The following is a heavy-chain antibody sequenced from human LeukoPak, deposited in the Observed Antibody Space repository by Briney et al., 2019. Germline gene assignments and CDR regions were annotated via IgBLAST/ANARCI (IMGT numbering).Heavy chain of an antibody. CDR3: ARLRGNYFPDY. J-gene: IGHJ4*02. CDR2: IYYSGSI. V-gene: IGHV4-59*01. D-gene: IGHD4-11*01. Sequence: SETLSLTCAVSGVSLTGYYWTWIRQPPGKGLEWICYIYYSGSINYYPSLKSRLTISVNTSKNQFSLKLSSVAGADTAVYYCARLRGNYFPDYWGQGTLVTVSS. CDR1: GVSLTGYY.